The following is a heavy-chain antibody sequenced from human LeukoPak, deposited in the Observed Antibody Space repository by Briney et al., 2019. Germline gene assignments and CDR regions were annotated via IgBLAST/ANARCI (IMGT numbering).Heavy chain of an antibody. J-gene: IGHJ4*02. CDR3: ARRAAGSLDY. CDR2: IYPGDSDT. D-gene: IGHD6-19*01. CDR1: EYSFTTYW. V-gene: IGHV5-51*01. Sequence: GESLKISCKASEYSFTTYWIGWVRQMPGKGLEWMGIIYPGDSDTRYSPSFQGQVTISADKSITTAYLQWSSLKASDTAMYYCARRAAGSLDYWGQGTLVTVSS.